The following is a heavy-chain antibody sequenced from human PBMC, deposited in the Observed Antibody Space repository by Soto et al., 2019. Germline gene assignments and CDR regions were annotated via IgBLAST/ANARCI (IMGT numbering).Heavy chain of an antibody. D-gene: IGHD2-21*02. CDR1: GGSISSGGSY. Sequence: PSETLSLTCTVSGGSISSGGSYWSWIRQHPGKGLEWIGFIYYSGSTYYNPSLKSRVTMSVDTSKNQFSLKLSSVTAADTAVYYCARVCGGDCHYGMDVWGQGTTVTVSS. J-gene: IGHJ6*02. CDR3: ARVCGGDCHYGMDV. V-gene: IGHV4-31*03. CDR2: IYYSGST.